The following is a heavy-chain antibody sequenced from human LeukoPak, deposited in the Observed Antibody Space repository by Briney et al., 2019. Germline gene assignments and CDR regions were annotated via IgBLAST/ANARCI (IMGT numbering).Heavy chain of an antibody. V-gene: IGHV6-1*01. CDR2: TYYRSKWYN. J-gene: IGHJ6*02. D-gene: IGHD1-26*01. CDR1: GDSVSTNSAT. CDR3: ARDFWLGATRYYGVDV. Sequence: SQTLSLTCAISGDSVSTNSATWNWIRQSPSRGLEWLGRTYYRSKWYNDYAVSVKSRITINPDTSRNQFSLQLNSVTPEDTAVYYCARDFWLGATRYYGVDVWGQGTTVTVSS.